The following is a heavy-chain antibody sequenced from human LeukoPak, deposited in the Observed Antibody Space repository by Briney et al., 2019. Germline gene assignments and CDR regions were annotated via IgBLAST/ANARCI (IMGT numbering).Heavy chain of an antibody. D-gene: IGHD1-26*01. CDR1: GFTFSSYG. CDR3: AKENSGTNWFDP. CDR2: IWYDGSNK. V-gene: IGHV3-33*06. J-gene: IGHJ5*02. Sequence: PGGSLRLSCAASGFTFSSYGMHWVRQAPGKGLEWVAVIWYDGSNKYYADSVKGRFTISRDNSKNTLYLQMNSLRAEDTAVYYCAKENSGTNWFDPWGQGTLVTVSS.